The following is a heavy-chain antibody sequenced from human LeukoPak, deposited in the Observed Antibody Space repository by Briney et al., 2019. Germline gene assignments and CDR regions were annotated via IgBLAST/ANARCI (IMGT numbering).Heavy chain of an antibody. CDR3: AREKVAARPYFDY. Sequence: SQTLSLTCTVSGGSISSGDYYWSWIRQPPGKGLEWIGYIYYSGSTYYNPSLKSRVTISVDTSKNQFSLKLSSVTAADTAVYYCAREKVAARPYFDYWGQGTLVTVSS. V-gene: IGHV4-30-4*01. D-gene: IGHD6-6*01. CDR2: IYYSGST. CDR1: GGSISSGDYY. J-gene: IGHJ4*02.